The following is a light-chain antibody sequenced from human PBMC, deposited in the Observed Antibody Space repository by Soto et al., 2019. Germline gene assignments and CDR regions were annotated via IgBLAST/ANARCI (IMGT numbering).Light chain of an antibody. V-gene: IGLV2-8*01. J-gene: IGLJ2*01. Sequence: QSVLTQPPSASGSPGQSVTISCTGTSSDVGGYNYVSWYKQHPGKAPRLMIYEVTKRPSGVPDRFSGSKSGNTASLTVSGVQPEDEADYYCSSYAGSNINVVFGGGTKLTVL. CDR3: SSYAGSNINVV. CDR1: SSDVGGYNY. CDR2: EVT.